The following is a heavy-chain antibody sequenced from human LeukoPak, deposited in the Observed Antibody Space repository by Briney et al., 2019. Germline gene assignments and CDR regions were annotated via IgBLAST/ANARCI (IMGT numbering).Heavy chain of an antibody. J-gene: IGHJ4*02. CDR3: AKGSGIAARPYYLDY. CDR1: GFTFSSYE. V-gene: IGHV3-48*03. Sequence: PGGSLRLSCAASGFTFSSYEMHWVRQAPGKGLEWVSYISSSGSTIYYADSVKGRFTISRDNAKNSLYLQMNSLRAEDTAVYYCAKGSGIAARPYYLDYWGQGTLVTVSS. D-gene: IGHD6-6*01. CDR2: ISSSGSTI.